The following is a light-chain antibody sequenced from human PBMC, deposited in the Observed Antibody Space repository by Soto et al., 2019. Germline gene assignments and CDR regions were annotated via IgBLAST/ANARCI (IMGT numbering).Light chain of an antibody. CDR3: CSYAGSSTWV. J-gene: IGLJ3*02. CDR2: EGS. V-gene: IGLV2-23*01. CDR1: SSDVGSYNL. Sequence: QSALTQPASVSGSPGQSIIISCTGTSSDVGSYNLVSWYQQHPGKAPKLMIYEGSKRPSGVSNRFSGSKSGNTASLTISGLQAEEEADYYCCSYAGSSTWVFGGGTKLTVL.